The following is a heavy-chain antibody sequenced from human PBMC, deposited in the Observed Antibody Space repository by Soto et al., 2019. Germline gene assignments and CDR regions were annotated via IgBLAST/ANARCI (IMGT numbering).Heavy chain of an antibody. Sequence: SGPTLVNPTQTLTLTCTLSGFSLSTSRLGVGWIRQPPGKALEWLALIYWDDDKRYSPSLKSRLTITKDTSKNQVVLTMAYMDPVDTATYFCAHRGYMYGNWDHGYFDYWGQGILVTVS. V-gene: IGHV2-5*02. CDR1: GFSLSTSRLG. CDR2: IYWDDDK. J-gene: IGHJ4*02. D-gene: IGHD5-18*01. CDR3: AHRGYMYGNWDHGYFDY.